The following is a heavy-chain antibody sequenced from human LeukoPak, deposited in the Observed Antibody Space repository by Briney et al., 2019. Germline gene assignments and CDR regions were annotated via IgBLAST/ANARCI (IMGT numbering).Heavy chain of an antibody. CDR3: AREPNYDYVWGSYRSFDY. V-gene: IGHV1-18*01. Sequence: EASVKVSCKASGYTFTSYGISWVRQAPGQGLEWMGWISAYNGNTNYAQKLQGRVTMTTDTSTSTAYMELRSLRSDDTAVYYCAREPNYDYVWGSYRSFDYWGQGTLVTVSS. CDR2: ISAYNGNT. D-gene: IGHD3-16*02. J-gene: IGHJ4*02. CDR1: GYTFTSYG.